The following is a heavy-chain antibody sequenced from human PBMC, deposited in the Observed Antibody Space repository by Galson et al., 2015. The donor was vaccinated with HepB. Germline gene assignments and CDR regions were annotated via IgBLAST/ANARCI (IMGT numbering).Heavy chain of an antibody. CDR3: AKLYTMIVVVITSIDY. Sequence: SLRLSCAASGFTFSSYAMSWVRQAPGKGLEWVSAISGSGGSTYYADSVKGRFTISRDNSKNTLYLQMNSLRAEDTAVYYCAKLYTMIVVVITSIDYWGQGTLVTVSS. CDR1: GFTFSSYA. CDR2: ISGSGGST. J-gene: IGHJ4*02. D-gene: IGHD3-22*01. V-gene: IGHV3-23*01.